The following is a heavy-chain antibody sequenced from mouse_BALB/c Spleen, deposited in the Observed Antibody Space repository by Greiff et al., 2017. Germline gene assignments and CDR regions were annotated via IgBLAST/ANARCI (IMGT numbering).Heavy chain of an antibody. CDR2: ISSGGST. CDR3: ARDYYYGMDY. CDR1: GFTFSSYA. V-gene: IGHV5-6-5*01. J-gene: IGHJ4*01. Sequence: EVMLVESGGGLVKPGGSLKLSCAASGFTFSSYAMSWVRQTPEKRLEWVASISSGGSTYYPDSVKGRFTISRDNARNILYLQMSSLRSEDTAMYYCARDYYYGMDYWGQGTSVTVSS.